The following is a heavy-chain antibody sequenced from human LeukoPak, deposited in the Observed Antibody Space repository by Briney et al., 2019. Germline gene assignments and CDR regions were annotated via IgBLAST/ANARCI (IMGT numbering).Heavy chain of an antibody. CDR2: ISYDGSNK. Sequence: PGGSLSLSCAASGFTFSSYDMHWVRQAPGKGLEWVAVISYDGSNKYYADSVKGRFTISRDNSKNTLYLQMNSLRAEDTAVYYCARDRECYNSEYWGQGTLVTVSS. CDR1: GFTFSSYD. D-gene: IGHD5-24*01. CDR3: ARDRECYNSEY. V-gene: IGHV3-30-3*01. J-gene: IGHJ4*02.